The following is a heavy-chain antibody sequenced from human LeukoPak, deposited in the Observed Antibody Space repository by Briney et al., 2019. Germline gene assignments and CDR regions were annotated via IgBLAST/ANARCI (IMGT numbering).Heavy chain of an antibody. Sequence: ASVKVSCKASGYTFTSYDINWVRQATGQGLEWMGWMNPNSGGTNYAQKFQGRVTMTRDTSISTAYMELSRLRSDDTAVYYCARVGTHYNSYYFDYWGQGTLVTVSS. V-gene: IGHV1-2*02. D-gene: IGHD1-1*01. CDR1: GYTFTSYD. J-gene: IGHJ4*02. CDR2: MNPNSGGT. CDR3: ARVGTHYNSYYFDY.